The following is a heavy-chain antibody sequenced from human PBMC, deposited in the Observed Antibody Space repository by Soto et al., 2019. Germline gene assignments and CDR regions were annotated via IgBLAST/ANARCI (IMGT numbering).Heavy chain of an antibody. Sequence: EVQLVESGGGLVQPGGSLRLSCAASGFTFSSYWMHWVRQAPGKGLVWVSRINSDGSSTSYADSVKGRFTISRDNAKNTLDLQMNSLRAEDTAVYYCAAYGGGDCLGAFDIWGQGTMVNVSS. CDR2: INSDGSST. CDR1: GFTFSSYW. D-gene: IGHD2-21*02. J-gene: IGHJ3*02. CDR3: AAYGGGDCLGAFDI. V-gene: IGHV3-74*01.